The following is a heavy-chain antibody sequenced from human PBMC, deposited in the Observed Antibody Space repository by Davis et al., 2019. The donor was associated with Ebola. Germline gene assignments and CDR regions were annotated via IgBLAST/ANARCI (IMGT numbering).Heavy chain of an antibody. J-gene: IGHJ4*02. D-gene: IGHD3-10*01. CDR2: MYAADSAT. CDR3: ARQESLYGWSDY. V-gene: IGHV5-51*01. Sequence: SCQASLYGLADYFIPWVRQSLAKNLEWLGVMYAADSATRYSPSSEGQVTMSVDRYITTAFLQWSSLGASDTAIDYCARQESLYGWSDYWGQGTRVTVSS. CDR1: LYGLADYF.